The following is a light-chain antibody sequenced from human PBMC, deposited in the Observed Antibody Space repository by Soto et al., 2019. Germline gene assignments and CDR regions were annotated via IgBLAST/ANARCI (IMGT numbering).Light chain of an antibody. CDR2: DVS. J-gene: IGLJ1*01. CDR3: SSYTSSSTYV. Sequence: HSVLTQPASVSGSPGQSSAISCTRTSSDVGGYNYVSWYQQHPGKAPKLMVYDVSNRPSGVSNRFSGSKSGNTASLTISGLQAEDEADYYCSSYTSSSTYVFGTGTKVTVL. CDR1: SSDVGGYNY. V-gene: IGLV2-14*01.